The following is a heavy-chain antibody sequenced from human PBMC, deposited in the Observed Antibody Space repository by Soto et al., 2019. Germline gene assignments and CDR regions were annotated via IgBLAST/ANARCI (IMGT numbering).Heavy chain of an antibody. CDR1: GGSFSGYY. CDR3: ATTEEVAELGNAFDI. CDR2: INHSGST. J-gene: IGHJ3*02. D-gene: IGHD6-19*01. V-gene: IGHV4-34*01. Sequence: QVQLQQWGAGLLKPSETLSLTCAVYGGSFSGYYWSWIRQPPGKGLEWIGEINHSGSTNYNPSLKSRVTISVDTSKNQFSLTLSSVTAADTAVYYCATTEEVAELGNAFDIWGQGTMVTVSS.